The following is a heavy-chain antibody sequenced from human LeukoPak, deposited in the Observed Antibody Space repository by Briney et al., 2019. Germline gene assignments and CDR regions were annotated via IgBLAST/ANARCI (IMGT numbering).Heavy chain of an antibody. CDR1: GYTFTSYG. J-gene: IGHJ4*02. D-gene: IGHD2-21*02. Sequence: ESLKISCKGSGYTFTSYGISWVRQAPGQGLEWMGWISAYNGNTNYAQKLQGRVTMTTDTSTSTAYMELRSLRSDDTAVYYCARDLVYCGGDCYSFDYWGQGTLVTVSS. CDR2: ISAYNGNT. V-gene: IGHV1-18*01. CDR3: ARDLVYCGGDCYSFDY.